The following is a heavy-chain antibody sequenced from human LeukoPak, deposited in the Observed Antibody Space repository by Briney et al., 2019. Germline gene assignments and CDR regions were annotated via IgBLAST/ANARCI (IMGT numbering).Heavy chain of an antibody. Sequence: SETLSLTCTVSGDSISSTGYYWGWIRQPPGKGLEWIASMYHSGSTYHNPSLKSRVTISVDTSKTQLSLKLSSVTAADTAIYYCARHEHSASFYGLSWFDPWGQGTLVTVSS. J-gene: IGHJ5*02. V-gene: IGHV4-39*01. D-gene: IGHD4-17*01. CDR2: MYHSGST. CDR3: ARHEHSASFYGLSWFDP. CDR1: GDSISSTGYY.